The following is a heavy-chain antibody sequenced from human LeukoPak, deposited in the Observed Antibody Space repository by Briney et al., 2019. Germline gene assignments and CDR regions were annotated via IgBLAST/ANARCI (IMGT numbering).Heavy chain of an antibody. CDR1: GYSFTSYW. Sequence: GESLKISCKGSGYSFTSYWIGWVRQMPGKGLEWVGIIYPGDSDTRYSPSFQGQVTISADKSISTAYLQWSSLKASDTAMYYCARLGGSGSYYYYGMDVWGQGTTVTVSS. CDR3: ARLGGSGSYYYYGMDV. V-gene: IGHV5-51*01. D-gene: IGHD3-10*01. J-gene: IGHJ6*02. CDR2: IYPGDSDT.